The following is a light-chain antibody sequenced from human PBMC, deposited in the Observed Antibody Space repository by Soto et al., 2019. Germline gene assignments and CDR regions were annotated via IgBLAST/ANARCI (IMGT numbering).Light chain of an antibody. V-gene: IGKV3-20*01. CDR1: QSVSSSY. CDR2: GAS. J-gene: IGKJ2*01. Sequence: EIVLTQSPGTLSLSPGERATLSCRASQSVSSSYLAWYQQKPGQSPRLLIYGASSWATGIPDRFSGSGSGTDFTLTIRRLEPEDFAVYYCQQYGSSPRTFGQGTKLDIK. CDR3: QQYGSSPRT.